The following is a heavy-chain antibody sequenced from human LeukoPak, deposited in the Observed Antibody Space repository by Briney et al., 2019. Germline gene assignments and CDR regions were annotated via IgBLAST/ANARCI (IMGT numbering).Heavy chain of an antibody. CDR2: IFYTGST. J-gene: IGHJ4*02. Sequence: SETLSLTCTVSGGSISSYYWTWIRQPPGKGLEWIGYIFYTGSTNYNPSLKSRVTISVDTSKNQFSLKLSSVTAADTAVYYCARTPIYYYDNSGYYNWGQGTLVTVSS. V-gene: IGHV4-59*12. D-gene: IGHD3-22*01. CDR1: GGSISSYY. CDR3: ARTPIYYYDNSGYYN.